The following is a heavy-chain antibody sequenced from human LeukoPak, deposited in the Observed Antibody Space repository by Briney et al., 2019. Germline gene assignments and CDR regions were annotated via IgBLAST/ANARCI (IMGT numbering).Heavy chain of an antibody. CDR1: GASISSSSYY. CDR3: ARMVELRWFGELSDYYFDH. D-gene: IGHD3-10*01. V-gene: IGHV4-61*01. CDR2: IYYSGST. J-gene: IGHJ4*02. Sequence: PSETLSLTCTVSGASISSSSYYWSWIRQPPGKGLEWIGYIYYSGSTNYNPSLKSRVTISVDTSKNQFSLKLTSVTAADTAVYYCARMVELRWFGELSDYYFDHWGQGTLVTVSS.